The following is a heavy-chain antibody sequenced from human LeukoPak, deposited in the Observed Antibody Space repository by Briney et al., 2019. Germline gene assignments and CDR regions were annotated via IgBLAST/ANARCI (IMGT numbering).Heavy chain of an antibody. CDR1: GFTFSNYW. CDR2: INSDGINT. D-gene: IGHD2-21*02. CDR3: ARGDGPTVTADYFQN. Sequence: PGGSLRLSCAASGFTFSNYWMHWVRQAPGKGLVWVSRINSDGINTSYADSVKGRFTISRDNAKNSLFLEMNSLRDEDTAFYYCARGDGPTVTADYFQNWGQGTLVTVS. V-gene: IGHV3-74*01. J-gene: IGHJ1*01.